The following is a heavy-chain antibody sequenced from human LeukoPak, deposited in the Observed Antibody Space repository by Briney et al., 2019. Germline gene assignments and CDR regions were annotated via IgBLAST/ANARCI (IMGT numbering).Heavy chain of an antibody. J-gene: IGHJ3*02. V-gene: IGHV5-51*01. CDR2: TYPGDSDI. D-gene: IGHD1-26*01. CDR1: GYSFSSRW. CDR3: ARGRHSGSYSAFDI. Sequence: GESLKISCKGSGYSFSSRWIGWVRQMPGKGLEWMGITYPGDSDIRYSPSFQGQVTISADKSISTAYLQWSSLKASDTAMYYCARGRHSGSYSAFDIWGQGTMVTVSS.